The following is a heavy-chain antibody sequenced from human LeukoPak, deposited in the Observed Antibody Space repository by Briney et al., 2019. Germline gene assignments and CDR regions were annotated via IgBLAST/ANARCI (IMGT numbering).Heavy chain of an antibody. Sequence: GASVKVSCKASGGTFSSYTINWVRQAPGQGLEWMGGIIPILGIANYAQKFQGRVTITADKSTSTAYMELSSLRSEDTAVYYCARAWSYSSSPSDWGQGTLVTVSS. V-gene: IGHV1-69*10. D-gene: IGHD6-6*01. CDR2: IIPILGIA. J-gene: IGHJ4*02. CDR3: ARAWSYSSSPSD. CDR1: GGTFSSYT.